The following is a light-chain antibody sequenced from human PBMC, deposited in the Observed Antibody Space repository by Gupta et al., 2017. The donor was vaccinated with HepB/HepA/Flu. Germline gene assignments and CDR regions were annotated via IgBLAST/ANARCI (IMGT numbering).Light chain of an antibody. CDR2: VAS. CDR3: QQEDCIPFT. Sequence: DLVMTQPPDSLTVSLGERATISCKSSQHLLYNSKNYLAWYRQKAGQSPSLLIYVASTREYGVPDRFSGRVSGTNFTLTISKVQAEDVAVYYCQQEDCIPFTFGQGTKMDIK. V-gene: IGKV4-1*01. J-gene: IGKJ2*01. CDR1: QHLLYNSKNY.